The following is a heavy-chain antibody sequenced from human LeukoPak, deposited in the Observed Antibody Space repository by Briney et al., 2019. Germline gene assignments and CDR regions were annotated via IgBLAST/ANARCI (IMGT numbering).Heavy chain of an antibody. CDR1: GGSISSYY. J-gene: IGHJ4*02. V-gene: IGHV4-59*01. D-gene: IGHD5-12*01. CDR3: ARGYYYQNYYFDY. Sequence: SETLSLTCTVSGGSISSYYWSWIRQPPGKGLEWIGYIYYSGSTNYNPSLKNRVTISVDTSKNQFSLKLTSVTAADTAVYYCARGYYYQNYYFDYRGQGTLVTVSS. CDR2: IYYSGST.